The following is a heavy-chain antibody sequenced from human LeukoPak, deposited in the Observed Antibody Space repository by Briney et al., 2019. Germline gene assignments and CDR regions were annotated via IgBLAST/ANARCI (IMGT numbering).Heavy chain of an antibody. D-gene: IGHD6-19*01. CDR2: ISYDGRNK. CDR1: GFTFSRYA. CDR3: ANKGSSGWRFDY. J-gene: IGHJ4*02. Sequence: GRSLRPSCAASGFTFSRYALHWVRQAPGKGLEWVAVISYDGRNKYYADSVKGRFTISRDNSKNTLYLQMNSLRAEDTALYYCANKGSSGWRFDYWGQGTLVTVSS. V-gene: IGHV3-30*04.